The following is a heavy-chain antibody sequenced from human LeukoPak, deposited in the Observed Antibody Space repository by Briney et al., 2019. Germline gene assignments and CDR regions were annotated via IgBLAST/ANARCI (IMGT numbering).Heavy chain of an antibody. CDR2: ISGSGGST. J-gene: IGHJ4*02. CDR3: AKEGPAGYSSSWYFDC. V-gene: IGHV3-23*01. Sequence: TGGSLTLSCAASGFTLSSYRMIWVRQAPGKGLEGVSAISGSGGSTYYADSEKGRFTISRDNSKNTLYLQMNSLRAEDTAVYDCAKEGPAGYSSSWYFDCWGQGTLVTAPS. CDR1: GFTLSSYR. D-gene: IGHD6-13*01.